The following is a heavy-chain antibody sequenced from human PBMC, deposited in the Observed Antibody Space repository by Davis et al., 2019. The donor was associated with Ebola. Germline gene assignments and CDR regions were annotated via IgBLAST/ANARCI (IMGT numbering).Heavy chain of an antibody. V-gene: IGHV3-23*01. D-gene: IGHD3-10*02. CDR1: GFTFGSYA. CDR3: AKVSGAYGP. J-gene: IGHJ5*02. Sequence: GGSLRLSCAASGFTFGSYAMTWARQAPGKGLEWVSAVTSSGGGTYYADSVKGRFTISRDNSKNTLYLQMNSLRAEDTAVYYCAKVSGAYGPWGQGTLVTVSS. CDR2: VTSSGGGT.